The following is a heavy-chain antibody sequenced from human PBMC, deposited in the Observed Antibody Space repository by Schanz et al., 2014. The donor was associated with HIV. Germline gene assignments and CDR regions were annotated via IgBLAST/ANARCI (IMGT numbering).Heavy chain of an antibody. D-gene: IGHD3-16*01. CDR3: ARGNDFFGGVPDY. CDR1: GFTFSSYG. J-gene: IGHJ4*02. V-gene: IGHV3-33*08. CDR2: IWYDGSNK. Sequence: QVQLVESGGGVVQPGRSLRLSCAASGFTFSSYGMHWVRQAPGKGLEWVAVIWYDGSNKYYADSVKGRFTISRDNSKNTLYLQMNSLRADDTAVYYCARGNDFFGGVPDYWGQGTLVSVSS.